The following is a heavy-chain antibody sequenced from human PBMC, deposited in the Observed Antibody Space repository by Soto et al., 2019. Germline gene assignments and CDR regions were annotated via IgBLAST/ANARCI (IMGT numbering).Heavy chain of an antibody. J-gene: IGHJ4*02. CDR1: GLTFGIYA. V-gene: IGHV3-23*01. CDR3: AKTRPSVEKTGDYVQN. Sequence: GGSLRLSCAASGLTFGIYAMSWVRQAPGKGLEWVSGISGSGGSTFYADSVKGRFTISSDNSKNTLFLQMSSLRAEDTAVYYCAKTRPSVEKTGDYVQNWGQGTLVTVSS. D-gene: IGHD4-17*01. CDR2: ISGSGGST.